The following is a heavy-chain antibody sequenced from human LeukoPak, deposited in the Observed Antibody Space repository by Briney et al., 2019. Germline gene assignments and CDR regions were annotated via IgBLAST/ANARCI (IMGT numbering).Heavy chain of an antibody. CDR2: IIPIFGTA. D-gene: IGHD6-19*01. V-gene: IGHV1-69*01. CDR1: GGTFSSYV. J-gene: IGHJ4*02. Sequence: ASVKVSCEASGGTFSSYVISWVRQAPGQGLEWMGGIIPIFGTANYAQKFQGRVTITADESTSTTYMELSSLRSEDTAVYYCARTPGIAVAEYYFDYWGQGTLVTVSS. CDR3: ARTPGIAVAEYYFDY.